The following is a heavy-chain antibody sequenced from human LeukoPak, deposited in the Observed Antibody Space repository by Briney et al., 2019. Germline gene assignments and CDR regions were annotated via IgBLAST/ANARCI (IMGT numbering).Heavy chain of an antibody. J-gene: IGHJ3*02. V-gene: IGHV5-51*01. D-gene: IGHD3-10*01. CDR2: IYPGDSDT. CDR1: GYSFTTYW. CDR3: ARPITGAAALPDAFDI. Sequence: RTGESLKISCKVSGYSFTTYWIAWVRQMPGKGLEWMGIIYPGDSDTRYSPSFQGQVTISADKSISTAYLQWSSLKASDTAMYYCARPITGAAALPDAFDIWGQGTMVTVSS.